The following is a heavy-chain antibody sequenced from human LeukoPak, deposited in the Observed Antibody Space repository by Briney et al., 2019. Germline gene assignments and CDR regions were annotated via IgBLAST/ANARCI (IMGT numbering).Heavy chain of an antibody. J-gene: IGHJ1*01. CDR2: MKANSGDR. CDR3: ARGNCSGHACYTADFLQH. V-gene: IGHV1-8*01. D-gene: IGHD2-15*01. CDR1: GYTFGNYE. Sequence: ASVKVSCKASGYTFGNYEINWVRQAPGQGREWMGWMKANSGDRGYPEKFRGRVTMTRDTSVSAAYMELNSLRVEDTAVYYCARGNCSGHACYTADFLQHWGQGTLITVSS.